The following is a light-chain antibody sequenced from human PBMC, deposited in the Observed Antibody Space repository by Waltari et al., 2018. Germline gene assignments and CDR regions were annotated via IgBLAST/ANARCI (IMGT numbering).Light chain of an antibody. J-gene: IGKJ4*01. CDR3: HQRYSPLT. CDR2: AAS. CDR1: QSVSTY. V-gene: IGKV1-39*01. Sequence: DLQIPQSPSSLSASVRDGVRITCRASQSVSTYVNWNQQKPGKAPNLRIYAASSVQSAVPSRFSGSASETDFTLTISSLQPEDFATYYCHQRYSPLTFGGATKVELK.